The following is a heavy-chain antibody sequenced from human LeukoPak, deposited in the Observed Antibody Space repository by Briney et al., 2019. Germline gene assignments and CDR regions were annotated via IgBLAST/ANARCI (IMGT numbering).Heavy chain of an antibody. CDR2: INHSGST. V-gene: IGHV4-34*01. D-gene: IGHD3-10*01. CDR3: ARDYSGSLDY. CDR1: GGSFSGYY. Sequence: SETLSLTCAVYGGSFSGYYWSWIRQPPGKGLEWIGEINHSGSTIYNPSLKSRVTVSVDTSKNQFSLKLSSVTAADTAIYYCARDYSGSLDYWGQGILVTVTS. J-gene: IGHJ4*02.